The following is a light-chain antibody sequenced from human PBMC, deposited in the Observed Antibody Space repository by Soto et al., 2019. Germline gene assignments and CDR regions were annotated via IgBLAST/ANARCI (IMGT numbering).Light chain of an antibody. CDR3: QHYNTYPWT. V-gene: IGKV1-5*01. CDR1: QTISSW. CDR2: NAS. J-gene: IGKJ1*01. Sequence: DIQMTQAPSSLSGSVGDRVTITCRASQTISSWLAWYQQKAGKAPKLLIYNASALESGVPSRFTGRGSGTEFTLTISSLQPEDFATYYCQHYNTYPWTFGQGTKVDIK.